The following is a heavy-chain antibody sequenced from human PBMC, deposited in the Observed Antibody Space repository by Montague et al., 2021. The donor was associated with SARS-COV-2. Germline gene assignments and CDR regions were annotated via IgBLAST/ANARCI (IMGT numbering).Heavy chain of an antibody. CDR1: GGSISGSTYL. D-gene: IGHD3-10*01. CDR3: ARFVASDPGNFYRFDC. J-gene: IGHJ4*02. V-gene: IGHV4-39*07. CDR2: IHHSGSP. Sequence: SETLSLTCTVSGGSISGSTYLRDWIRQPPGKGLEWIGEIHHSGSPNYNPSLESRVAISIDKSKNQFSLWLTSVTAADTAVYYCARFVASDPGNFYRFDCWGQGSQVTVSS.